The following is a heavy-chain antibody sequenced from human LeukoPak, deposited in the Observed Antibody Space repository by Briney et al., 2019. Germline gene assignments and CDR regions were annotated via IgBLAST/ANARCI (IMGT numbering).Heavy chain of an antibody. CDR3: ASRPTTWQQLVPVPDY. D-gene: IGHD6-13*01. V-gene: IGHV3-30*04. Sequence: GGSLRLSCAASGFTFSSYAMHWVRQAPGKGLEWVAVISYDGSNKYYADSVKGRFTISRDNSKNTLYLQMNSLRAEDTAVYYCASRPTTWQQLVPVPDYWGQGTLVTVSS. CDR1: GFTFSSYA. CDR2: ISYDGSNK. J-gene: IGHJ4*02.